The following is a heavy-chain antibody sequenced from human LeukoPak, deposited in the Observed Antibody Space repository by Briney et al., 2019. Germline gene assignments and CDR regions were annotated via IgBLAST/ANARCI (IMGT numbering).Heavy chain of an antibody. CDR3: ARDRAYYYDSSGSGYFDY. J-gene: IGHJ4*02. CDR2: ISSSGSTI. Sequence: GGSLRLSCAASGFTFSDYYMSWIRQAPGMGLEWVSYISSSGSTIYYADSVKGRFTISRDNAKNSLYLQMNSLRAEDTAVYYCARDRAYYYDSSGSGYFDYWGQGTLVTVSS. D-gene: IGHD3-22*01. V-gene: IGHV3-11*01. CDR1: GFTFSDYY.